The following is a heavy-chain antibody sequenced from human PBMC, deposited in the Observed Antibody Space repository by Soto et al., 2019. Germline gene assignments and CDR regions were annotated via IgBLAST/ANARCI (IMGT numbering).Heavy chain of an antibody. CDR1: GYSFTSYW. V-gene: IGHV5-51*01. CDR2: IYPGDSDT. D-gene: IGHD4-4*01. CDR3: ARSQVNYYYYMDV. J-gene: IGHJ6*03. Sequence: PGESLKISCKGSGYSFTSYWIGWLRQMPGKGLEWMGIIYPGDSDTRYSPSFQGQVTISADKSISTAYLQWSSLKASDTAMYYCARSQVNYYYYMDVWGKGTTVTVSS.